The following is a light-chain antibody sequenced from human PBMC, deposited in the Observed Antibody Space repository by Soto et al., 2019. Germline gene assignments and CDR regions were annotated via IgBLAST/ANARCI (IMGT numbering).Light chain of an antibody. J-gene: IGLJ1*01. Sequence: QSALTQPASVSGSPGQSITISCTGTSSDVGGYNYVSWYQHHPGKAPKLMIYDVSNRPSGVSNRFSGSQSGNTASLSISGLQAEGDADYYCSSYTSSSNYVFGTGTKLTVL. CDR3: SSYTSSSNYV. CDR1: SSDVGGYNY. V-gene: IGLV2-14*03. CDR2: DVS.